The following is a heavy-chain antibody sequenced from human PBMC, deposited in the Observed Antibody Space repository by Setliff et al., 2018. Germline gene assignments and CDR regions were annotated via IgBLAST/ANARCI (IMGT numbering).Heavy chain of an antibody. CDR2: IFHSGST. Sequence: PSETLSLTCAVSGSSITSSNWWSWVRQPPGKGLGWIGQIFHSGSTHYNPSLKSRLTISVDQSKNQFSLKLKSVTAADTAVYYCARLPGYCNGGNCYGYYTFDIWGQGTMVTVSS. J-gene: IGHJ3*02. CDR1: GSSITSSNW. CDR3: ARLPGYCNGGNCYGYYTFDI. D-gene: IGHD2-15*01. V-gene: IGHV4-4*02.